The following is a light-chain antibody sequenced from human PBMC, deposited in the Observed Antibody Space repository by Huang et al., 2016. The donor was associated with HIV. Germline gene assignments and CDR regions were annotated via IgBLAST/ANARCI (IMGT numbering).Light chain of an antibody. Sequence: EIVMTQSPATLSVSPGERATLSCRASQSISSSLAWYQQKPGQAPRLLIYGASTRATDIPARFSGSGSGIQFTLTISSLQSEDFALYYCQQYNNWPRTFGQGTKVEIK. V-gene: IGKV3-15*01. CDR2: GAS. CDR3: QQYNNWPRT. CDR1: QSISSS. J-gene: IGKJ1*01.